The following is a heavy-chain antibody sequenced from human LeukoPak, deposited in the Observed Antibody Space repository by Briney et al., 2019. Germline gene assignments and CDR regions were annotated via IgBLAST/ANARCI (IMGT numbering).Heavy chain of an antibody. CDR3: AKDRAYGDYGPDLKENWSDP. V-gene: IGHV3-30*18. Sequence: GGSLRLSCAASGFTFSSYGMHWVRQAPGKGLEWVAVISYDGSNKYYADSVKGRFTISRDNSKNTLYLQMNSLRAEDTAVYYCAKDRAYGDYGPDLKENWSDPWDQGTLVTVSS. CDR1: GFTFSSYG. D-gene: IGHD4-17*01. J-gene: IGHJ5*02. CDR2: ISYDGSNK.